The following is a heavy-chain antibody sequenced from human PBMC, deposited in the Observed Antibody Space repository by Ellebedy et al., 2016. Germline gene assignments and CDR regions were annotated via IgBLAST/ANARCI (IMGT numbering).Heavy chain of an antibody. D-gene: IGHD6-13*01. J-gene: IGHJ3*02. Sequence: GESLKISXAASGFTFSSYSMSWVRQAPGKGLEWVSAISGSGGSTYYADSVKGRFTISRDNSKNTLYLQMNSLRAEDTAVYYCAKDGRKSSWSEIDAFDIWGQGTMVTVSS. CDR1: GFTFSSYS. CDR3: AKDGRKSSWSEIDAFDI. CDR2: ISGSGGST. V-gene: IGHV3-23*01.